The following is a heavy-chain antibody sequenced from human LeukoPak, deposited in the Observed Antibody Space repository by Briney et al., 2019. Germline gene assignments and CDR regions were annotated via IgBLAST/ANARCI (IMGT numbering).Heavy chain of an antibody. CDR2: IYYRSTWYS. D-gene: IGHD3-22*01. Sequence: SQTLSLTCAISGDSVSRKSAGWNWIRQSPSRGLEWLGRIYYRSTWYSDFLTSRITINPDTSKNQFSLQLNSVTPEDTAVYYCARAPYYYDGSGYYSFDSWGQGTLVTVSS. CDR3: ARAPYYYDGSGYYSFDS. CDR1: GDSVSRKSAG. J-gene: IGHJ4*02. V-gene: IGHV6-1*01.